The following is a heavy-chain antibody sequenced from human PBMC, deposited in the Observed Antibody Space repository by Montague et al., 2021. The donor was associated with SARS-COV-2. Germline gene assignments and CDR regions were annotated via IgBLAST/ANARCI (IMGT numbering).Heavy chain of an antibody. Sequence: CAISGDSVSSIIATWNWIRQSPSRDLEWLVGTYYMSKWYNDYAESVKSRITIDPDTSKHQFSLHLNSVTPEDTAVYYCARIPVGSKYYFDFWGQGTLVTVSS. CDR3: ARIPVGSKYYFDF. D-gene: IGHD2-2*01. CDR1: GDSVSSIIAT. V-gene: IGHV6-1*01. CDR2: TYYMSKWYN. J-gene: IGHJ4*02.